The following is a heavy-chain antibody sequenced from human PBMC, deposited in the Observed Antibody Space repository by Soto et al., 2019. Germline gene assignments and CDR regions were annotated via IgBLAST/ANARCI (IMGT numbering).Heavy chain of an antibody. CDR1: GGSISRGGYY. CDR3: AREERMVRGVWFYY. D-gene: IGHD3-10*01. Sequence: SETLSLTCTVSGGSISRGGYYWSWILQPPGKGLEWIGYIYYSGSTYYNPSLKSRVTISVDTSKNQFSLKLSSVTAADTAVYYCAREERMVRGVWFYYWGQGTLVTVSS. J-gene: IGHJ4*02. CDR2: IYYSGST. V-gene: IGHV4-31*03.